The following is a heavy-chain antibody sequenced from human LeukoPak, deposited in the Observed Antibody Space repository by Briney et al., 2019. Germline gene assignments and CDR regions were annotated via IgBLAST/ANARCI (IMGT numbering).Heavy chain of an antibody. Sequence: GGSLRLSCVASGFTFSPYWMSWVRQAPGKGLEWVANIKEDGKEKYSVDSVKGRFTISRDNAKNSLYLQMNNLKVEDTAVYYCATSQTTSGRYGNAFDIWGQGTMVTVSS. J-gene: IGHJ3*02. CDR3: ATSQTTSGRYGNAFDI. D-gene: IGHD6-19*01. CDR2: IKEDGKEK. V-gene: IGHV3-7*01. CDR1: GFTFSPYW.